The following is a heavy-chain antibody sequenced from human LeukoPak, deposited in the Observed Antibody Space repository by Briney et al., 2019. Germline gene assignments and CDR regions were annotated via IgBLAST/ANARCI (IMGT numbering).Heavy chain of an antibody. J-gene: IGHJ6*02. CDR2: INPNSGGT. CDR1: GYTFTGYY. Sequence: GASVKVSCKASGYTFTGYYMHWVRQAPGQGLEWMGWINPNSGGTNYAQKFQGRVTMTRDTSISTAYMELSRLRSDDTAVHYCASLGLRGRDYYYYYGMDVWGQGTTVTVSS. CDR3: ASLGLRGRDYYYYYGMDV. D-gene: IGHD3-3*01. V-gene: IGHV1-2*02.